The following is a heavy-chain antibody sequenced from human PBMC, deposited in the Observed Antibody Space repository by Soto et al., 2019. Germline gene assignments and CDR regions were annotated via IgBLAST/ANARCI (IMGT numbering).Heavy chain of an antibody. V-gene: IGHV3-30*18. D-gene: IGHD2-21*01. CDR2: ISYDGSNK. J-gene: IGHJ4*02. Sequence: QVQLVESGGGVVQPGRSLRLSCAASGFTFSSYGMHWVRQAPGKGLEWVAVISYDGSNKYYADSVKGRFTISRDNSKNTRHPQPHCLRAEDTTVYYCAKAHHCCGGALYYFDYWGQGTLVIVSS. CDR1: GFTFSSYG. CDR3: AKAHHCCGGALYYFDY.